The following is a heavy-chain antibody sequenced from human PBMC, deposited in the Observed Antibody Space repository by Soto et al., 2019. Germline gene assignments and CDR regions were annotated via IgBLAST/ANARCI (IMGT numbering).Heavy chain of an antibody. D-gene: IGHD1-7*01. CDR2: SSATGAGT. Sequence: VQLLESGGGLVQPGGSLRLSCAASGFTFSSYGMTWVRQAPGKGLEWVSFSSATGAGTYYADSVKGRFTISRDNSKNTLNLQMTSLRADDTAVYYCAKDRRAGGNYGFDSDFWGQGALVIVSS. CDR1: GFTFSSYG. J-gene: IGHJ4*02. CDR3: AKDRRAGGNYGFDSDF. V-gene: IGHV3-23*01.